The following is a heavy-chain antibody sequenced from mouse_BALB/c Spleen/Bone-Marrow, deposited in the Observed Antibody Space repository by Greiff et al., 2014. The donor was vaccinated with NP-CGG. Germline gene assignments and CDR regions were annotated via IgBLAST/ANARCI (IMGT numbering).Heavy chain of an antibody. J-gene: IGHJ4*01. D-gene: IGHD2-2*01. V-gene: IGHV10-1*02. CDR1: GFTFNTYA. CDR3: VYGYAMDD. CDR2: IRSKSNNYAT. Sequence: VQLKESGGGLVQPKGSLKLSCAASGFTFNTYAMNWVRQAPGKGLEWVARIRSKSNNYATYYADSVKDRFTISRDDSQSMLYLQMNNLKTEDTAMYYCVYGYAMDDWGQGTSVTVSS.